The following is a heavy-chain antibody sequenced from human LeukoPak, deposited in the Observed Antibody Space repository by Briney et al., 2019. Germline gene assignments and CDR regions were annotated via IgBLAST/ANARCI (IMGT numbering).Heavy chain of an antibody. D-gene: IGHD3-22*01. V-gene: IGHV3-23*01. Sequence: GGSLRLSCAASGLTFSNYAMNWVRQTPGSGLKWVSGISGSGGDTYYADSVKGRFTISRDNSKNTLYLQMNSLRADDTAVYYCALTRADGSGWGGFHVWGPGTMATVSS. CDR2: ISGSGGDT. CDR3: ALTRADGSGWGGFHV. CDR1: GLTFSNYA. J-gene: IGHJ3*01.